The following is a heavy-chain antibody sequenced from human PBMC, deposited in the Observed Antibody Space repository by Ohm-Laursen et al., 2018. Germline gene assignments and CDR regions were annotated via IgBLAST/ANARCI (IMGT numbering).Heavy chain of an antibody. V-gene: IGHV3-7*03. Sequence: GSLRLSCSASGFTFSSYWMTWVRQAPGKGLEWVANIKQDGSEKYYVGFVKGRFTISRDNAKNSLYLQVNSLRAEDTAVYYCARVHRPPNDYWGQGTLVTVSS. D-gene: IGHD6-6*01. CDR2: IKQDGSEK. J-gene: IGHJ4*02. CDR3: ARVHRPPNDY. CDR1: GFTFSSYW.